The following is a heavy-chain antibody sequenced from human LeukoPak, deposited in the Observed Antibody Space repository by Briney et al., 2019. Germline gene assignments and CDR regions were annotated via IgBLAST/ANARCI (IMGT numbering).Heavy chain of an antibody. D-gene: IGHD4-11*01. Sequence: ASVKVSCKASGGTFSSYAISWVRQAPGQGLEWMGRIIPTLGIANYAQKFQGRVTITADKSTSTAYMELSSLRSEDTAVYYCARVPYSQWATGYGMDVWGQGTTVTVSS. CDR3: ARVPYSQWATGYGMDV. J-gene: IGHJ6*02. CDR1: GGTFSSYA. CDR2: IIPTLGIA. V-gene: IGHV1-69*04.